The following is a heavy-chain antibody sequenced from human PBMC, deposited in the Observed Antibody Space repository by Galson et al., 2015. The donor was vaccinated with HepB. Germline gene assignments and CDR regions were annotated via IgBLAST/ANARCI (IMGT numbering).Heavy chain of an antibody. CDR1: GFTFSSYA. J-gene: IGHJ6*02. Sequence: SLRLSCAASGFTFSSYAMHWVRQAPGKGLEWVAVISYDGSNKYYADSVKGRFTISRDNSKNTLYLQMNSLRAEDTAVYYCARGPGASSSWFYNGMDVWGQGTTVTVSS. CDR2: ISYDGSNK. V-gene: IGHV3-30-3*01. D-gene: IGHD6-13*01. CDR3: ARGPGASSSWFYNGMDV.